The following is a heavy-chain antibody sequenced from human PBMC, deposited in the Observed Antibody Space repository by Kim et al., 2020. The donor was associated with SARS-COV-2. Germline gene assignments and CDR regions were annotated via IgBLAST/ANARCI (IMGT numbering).Heavy chain of an antibody. Sequence: KGRFTISRDNSKNSLYLQMNSLRAEDTAVYYCAKVPSPHSSSWDHDAFDIWGQGTMVTVSS. J-gene: IGHJ3*02. CDR3: AKVPSPHSSSWDHDAFDI. D-gene: IGHD6-13*01. V-gene: IGHV3-30*02.